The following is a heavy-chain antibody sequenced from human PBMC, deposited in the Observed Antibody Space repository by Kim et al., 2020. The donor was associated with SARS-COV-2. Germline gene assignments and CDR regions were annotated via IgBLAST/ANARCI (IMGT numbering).Heavy chain of an antibody. Sequence: SETLSLTCTVSGGSISSYYWSWIRQPPGKGLEWIGYIYYSGSTNYNPSLKSRVTISVDTSKNQFSLKLSSVTAADTAVYYCARDPTYYYDSSGQIRDAFDIWGQGTMVTVSS. V-gene: IGHV4-59*13. D-gene: IGHD3-22*01. CDR1: GGSISSYY. J-gene: IGHJ3*02. CDR3: ARDPTYYYDSSGQIRDAFDI. CDR2: IYYSGST.